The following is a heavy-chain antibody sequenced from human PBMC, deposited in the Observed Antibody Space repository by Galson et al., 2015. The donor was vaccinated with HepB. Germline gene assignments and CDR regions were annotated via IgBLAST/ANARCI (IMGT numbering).Heavy chain of an antibody. CDR2: INTNTGNP. CDR3: ARDSTVKGRRGVVIAIGY. J-gene: IGHJ4*02. D-gene: IGHD2-21*01. Sequence: SVKVSCKASGYTFTSYAMNWVRQAPGQGLEWMGWINTNTGNPTYAQGFTGRFVFSLDTSVSTAYLQISSLKAEDTAVYYCARDSTVKGRRGVVIAIGYWGQGTLVTVSS. V-gene: IGHV7-4-1*02. CDR1: GYTFTSYA.